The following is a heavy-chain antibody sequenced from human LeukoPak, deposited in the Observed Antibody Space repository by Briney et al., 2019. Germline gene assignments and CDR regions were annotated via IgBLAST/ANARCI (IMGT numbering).Heavy chain of an antibody. CDR2: IRSKANNYAT. CDR3: TRNPEMSGALLPADYTSAWYFFDN. D-gene: IGHD6-19*01. CDR1: GFTFSGSA. J-gene: IGHJ4*02. V-gene: IGHV3-73*01. Sequence: PGGSLRLSCEASGFTFSGSAIHWVRQASGKGLEWIGRIRSKANNYATLYAASVKGRFTISRDDSKNTAFLQMNSLKTEDTAVYYCTRNPEMSGALLPADYTSAWYFFDNWGQGTLVTVSS.